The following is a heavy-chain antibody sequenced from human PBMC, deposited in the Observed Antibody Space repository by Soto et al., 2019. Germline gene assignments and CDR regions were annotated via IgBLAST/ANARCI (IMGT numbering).Heavy chain of an antibody. CDR1: GFSFSSYA. Sequence: EVQLLESGGGLVQPGGSLRLSCAASGFSFSSYAVSWVLQAPGKGLEWVSAISGSGGSTYYADSVKGRFTISRDNSKNTLHLQMNSLRVEDTAVYYCAKERDSRGYFDYWGQGTLVTVSS. J-gene: IGHJ4*02. CDR2: ISGSGGST. V-gene: IGHV3-23*01. CDR3: AKERDSRGYFDY. D-gene: IGHD6-13*01.